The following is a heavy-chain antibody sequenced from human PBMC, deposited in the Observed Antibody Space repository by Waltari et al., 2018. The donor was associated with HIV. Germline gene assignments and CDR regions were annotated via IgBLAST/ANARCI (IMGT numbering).Heavy chain of an antibody. D-gene: IGHD3-16*02. V-gene: IGHV1-18*01. J-gene: IGHJ4*02. CDR3: AVTVSFGGIIAPYSFDY. Sequence: QVQLVQSGAAVKKAGASGKVSCQASGHTFTRFGINWAQQAAGQGLEWIGGIGAYNGNTNNAQMFKGRVTMTTDTSTSTTYMELRGLRADDTAVYYCAVTVSFGGIIAPYSFDYWGQGTLVTVSS. CDR2: IGAYNGNT. CDR1: GHTFTRFG.